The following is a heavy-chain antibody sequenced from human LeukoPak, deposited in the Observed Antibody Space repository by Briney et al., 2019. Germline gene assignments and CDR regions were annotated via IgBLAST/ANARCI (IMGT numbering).Heavy chain of an antibody. V-gene: IGHV4-39*01. D-gene: IGHD3-9*01. Sequence: SETLSLTCLVSGGSIRSGNYYWGWIRQPPGTGLEWIGSIYYTGSTYYNPSLKSRVTISVDTSKNQFSLKLSSVTAADTAVYYCARQGYDILTGWYYFDYWGQGTLVTVSS. J-gene: IGHJ4*02. CDR1: GGSIRSGNYY. CDR3: ARQGYDILTGWYYFDY. CDR2: IYYTGST.